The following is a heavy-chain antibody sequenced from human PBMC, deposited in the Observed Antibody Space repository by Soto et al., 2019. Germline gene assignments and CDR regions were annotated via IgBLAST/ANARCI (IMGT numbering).Heavy chain of an antibody. CDR2: ISSSSSYI. CDR1: GFAFSSYS. Sequence: GSLRLSCAASGFAFSSYSMNWVRQAPGKWLEWVSSISSSSSYIYYADSVKGRFNISRDNAKNSLYLKMNSLRAEDTAVYYCAREPYYYDSSGYYRYNWFDPWGQGTMVPV. CDR3: AREPYYYDSSGYYRYNWFDP. V-gene: IGHV3-21*01. D-gene: IGHD3-22*01. J-gene: IGHJ5*02.